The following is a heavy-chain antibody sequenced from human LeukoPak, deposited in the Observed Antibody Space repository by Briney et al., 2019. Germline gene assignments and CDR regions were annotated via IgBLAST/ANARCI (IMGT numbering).Heavy chain of an antibody. J-gene: IGHJ4*02. D-gene: IGHD3-16*01. CDR1: GDSVSSSTSA. CDR3: VRGGHFDY. V-gene: IGHV6-1*01. Sequence: SQTLSLTCAISGDSVSSSTSAWNWVRQSPSRGLEWLGRTYYRSKWYNDYAESVKSRIAINPDTSKNQFSLHLNSVTPEDTAVYYCVRGGHFDYRGQGTLVTVSS. CDR2: TYYRSKWYN.